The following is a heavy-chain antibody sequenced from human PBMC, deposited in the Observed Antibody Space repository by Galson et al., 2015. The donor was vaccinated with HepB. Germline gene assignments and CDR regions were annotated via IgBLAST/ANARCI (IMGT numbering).Heavy chain of an antibody. CDR2: IIGSGGTT. CDR1: GITFSSYA. CDR3: AKRRGRMFQFSNHYSYYPMDV. Sequence: SLRLSCAASGITFSSYAMSWVRQAPGKGLEWVSGIIGSGGTTYYADSVKGRFTISRDNSKSTLFLQMTSARAEDTAVYYCAKRRGRMFQFSNHYSYYPMDVWGQGTTVTVSS. V-gene: IGHV3-23*01. D-gene: IGHD3-10*02. J-gene: IGHJ6*02.